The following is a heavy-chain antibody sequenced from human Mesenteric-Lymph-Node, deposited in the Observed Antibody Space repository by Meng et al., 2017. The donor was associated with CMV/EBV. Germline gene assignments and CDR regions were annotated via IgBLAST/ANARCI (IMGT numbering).Heavy chain of an antibody. Sequence: ASVKVSCKASGYTFTGYYMHWVRQAPGQGLEWMGWISAYNGNTNYAQKFQGRVTMTTDTSTSTAYMELRSLRSDDTAVYYCARDVYYYDSRGAADYWGQGTLVTVSS. CDR3: ARDVYYYDSRGAADY. V-gene: IGHV1-18*04. D-gene: IGHD3-22*01. J-gene: IGHJ4*02. CDR2: ISAYNGNT. CDR1: GYTFTGYY.